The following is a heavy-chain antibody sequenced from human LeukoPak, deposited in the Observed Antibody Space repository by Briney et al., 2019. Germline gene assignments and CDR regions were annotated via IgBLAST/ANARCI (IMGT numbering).Heavy chain of an antibody. CDR1: GFTFSSYS. CDR2: VSGSGGST. D-gene: IGHD6-19*01. V-gene: IGHV3-23*01. Sequence: GGSLRLSCAASGFTFSSYSMNWVRQAPGKGLEWVSAVSGSGGSTYYADSVKGRFTISRDNSKNTLYLQMNSLRAEDTAVFFCAKGPLIEVAGTAWDYWGQGTLVTVSS. J-gene: IGHJ4*02. CDR3: AKGPLIEVAGTAWDY.